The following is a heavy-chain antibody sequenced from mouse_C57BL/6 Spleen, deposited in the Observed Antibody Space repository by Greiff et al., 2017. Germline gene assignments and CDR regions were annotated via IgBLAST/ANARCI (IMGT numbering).Heavy chain of an antibody. V-gene: IGHV1-15*01. Sequence: QVHVKQSGAELVRPGASVTLSCKASGYTFTDYEMHWVKQTPVHGLEWIGAIDPETGGTAYNQKFKGKAILTADKSSSTAYMELRSLTSEDSAVYYCTRSTTGTGDYWGQGTTLTVSS. J-gene: IGHJ2*01. CDR2: IDPETGGT. D-gene: IGHD4-1*01. CDR3: TRSTTGTGDY. CDR1: GYTFTDYE.